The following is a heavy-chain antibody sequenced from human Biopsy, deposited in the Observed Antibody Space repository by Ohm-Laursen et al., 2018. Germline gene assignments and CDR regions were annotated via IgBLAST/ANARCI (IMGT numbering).Heavy chain of an antibody. V-gene: IGHV1-2*02. CDR3: ARDPLNGHKHFDY. CDR1: SYTFTDYN. CDR2: INCKTGAT. D-gene: IGHD2-8*01. Sequence: SSVKVSCKASSYTFTDYNMHWMRQAPGQGLEWLGYINCKTGATNYAQKIQGTVTMTRDTSISTAYLALGSLRSADTAIYYCARDPLNGHKHFDYWGQGSLVTVSS. J-gene: IGHJ4*02.